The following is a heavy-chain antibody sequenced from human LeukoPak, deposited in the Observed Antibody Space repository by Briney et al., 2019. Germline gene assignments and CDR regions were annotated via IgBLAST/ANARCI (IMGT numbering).Heavy chain of an antibody. Sequence: SETLSLTCTVSGGSISSSSYYWGWIRQPPGKGLEWIGSIYYSGSTYYNPSLKSRVTISVDTSKNQFSLKLSSVTAADTAVYYCARGPHSTSLDYCYYMDVWGKGTTVTVSS. D-gene: IGHD2-2*01. V-gene: IGHV4-39*01. J-gene: IGHJ6*03. CDR3: ARGPHSTSLDYCYYMDV. CDR2: IYYSGST. CDR1: GGSISSSSYY.